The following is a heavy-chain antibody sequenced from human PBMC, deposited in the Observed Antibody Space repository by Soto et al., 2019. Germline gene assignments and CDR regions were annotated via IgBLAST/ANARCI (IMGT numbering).Heavy chain of an antibody. J-gene: IGHJ4*02. CDR3: ASSYGSGYRALDY. CDR1: GDTFNFYS. Sequence: QVQLVQSGAEVKRPGSSVKVSCKASGDTFNFYSINWVRQAPGLGLEWMGRVTPIVSMSNYAQKFQGRFTXTXDXXTSTAYMELSSLRSEDTAIYYCASSYGSGYRALDYWGQGALVTVSS. V-gene: IGHV1-69*02. CDR2: VTPIVSMS. D-gene: IGHD3-10*01.